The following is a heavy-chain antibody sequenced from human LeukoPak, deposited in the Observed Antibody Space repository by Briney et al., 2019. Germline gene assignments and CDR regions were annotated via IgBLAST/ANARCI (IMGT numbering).Heavy chain of an antibody. CDR1: GGTFSSYA. Sequence: SVKVSCKASGGTFSSYAISWVRQAPGQGLEWMGGIIPIFGTANYAQKFQGRVTITTDESTSTAYMELSSLRSEDTAVYYCAAKESPFGVVTWFDPWGQGTLVTVSS. CDR2: IIPIFGTA. J-gene: IGHJ5*02. V-gene: IGHV1-69*05. CDR3: AAKESPFGVVTWFDP. D-gene: IGHD3-3*01.